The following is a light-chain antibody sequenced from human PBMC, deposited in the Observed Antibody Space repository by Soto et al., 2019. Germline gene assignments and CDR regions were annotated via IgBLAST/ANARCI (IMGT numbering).Light chain of an antibody. Sequence: QSALTQPASVSGSPGQSITISCTGTSSDVGSYKFVSWYQQFPGKAPKLIIFEATKRPSGVSNRFSGSKSGKTASLTISGLQAEDEADYYCCSYATNVVFGGGTKVTVL. J-gene: IGLJ2*01. V-gene: IGLV2-23*01. CDR3: CSYATNVV. CDR1: SSDVGSYKF. CDR2: EAT.